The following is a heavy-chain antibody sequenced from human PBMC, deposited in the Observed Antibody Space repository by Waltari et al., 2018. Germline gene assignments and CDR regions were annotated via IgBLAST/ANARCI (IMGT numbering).Heavy chain of an antibody. CDR3: AKGGAFDI. CDR1: GFTFSSYG. V-gene: IGHV3-30*18. J-gene: IGHJ3*02. CDR2: IWYDGSNK. Sequence: QVQLVESGGGVVQPGRSLRLSFAASGFTFSSYGMHWVRQAPGKGLEWVAVIWYDGSNKYYADSVKGRFTISRDNSKNTLYLQMNSLRAEDTAMYYCAKGGAFDIWGQGTMVTVSS.